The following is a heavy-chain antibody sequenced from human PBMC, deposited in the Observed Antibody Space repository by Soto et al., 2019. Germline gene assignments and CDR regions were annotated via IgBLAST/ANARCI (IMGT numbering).Heavy chain of an antibody. V-gene: IGHV3-33*01. CDR3: AREGSPTQWSRFDY. CDR2: IQNDGTYK. CDR1: GLIFSNSG. J-gene: IGHJ4*02. D-gene: IGHD2-8*01. Sequence: QVQLVESGGGVVQPGRSLRLSCAASGLIFSNSGMHWVRQAPGKGLEWVAVIQNDGTYKNYADSGKGRFTISRDNSKNMLYLQMNSLRAEDTAVYYCAREGSPTQWSRFDYWGQGTLVIVSS.